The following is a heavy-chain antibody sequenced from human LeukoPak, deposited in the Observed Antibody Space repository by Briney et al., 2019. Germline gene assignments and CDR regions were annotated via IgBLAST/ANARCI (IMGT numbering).Heavy chain of an antibody. Sequence: PGGSLRLSCAASGFTFSTYSMNWVRQAPGKGLEWVSTITSSSAYIYYADSVKGRFTISRDNAKNSLYLQMNSLRAEYTAVYYCARDLFGSGSFYGFWGQGTLVTVSS. V-gene: IGHV3-21*06. CDR3: ARDLFGSGSFYGF. CDR2: ITSSSAYI. D-gene: IGHD3-10*01. CDR1: GFTFSTYS. J-gene: IGHJ4*02.